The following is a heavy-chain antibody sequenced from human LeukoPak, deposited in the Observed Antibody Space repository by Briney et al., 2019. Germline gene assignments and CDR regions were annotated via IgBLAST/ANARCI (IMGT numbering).Heavy chain of an antibody. D-gene: IGHD5-12*01. Sequence: GGSLRLSRAASGFTLRSYDMSWVRQAPGKGLEWVAATSGSGVNSYYADSVRGRFTISRDNSQNTLYLQMDSLRAEDTALYYCAKEYSGYDFDYWGEGTLVTVSS. CDR1: GFTLRSYD. CDR3: AKEYSGYDFDY. V-gene: IGHV3-23*01. CDR2: TSGSGVNS. J-gene: IGHJ4*02.